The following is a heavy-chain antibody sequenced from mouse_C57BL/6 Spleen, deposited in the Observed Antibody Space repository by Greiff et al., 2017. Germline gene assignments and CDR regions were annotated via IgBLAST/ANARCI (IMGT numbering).Heavy chain of an antibody. CDR2: IDPSDSYT. D-gene: IGHD4-1*01. Sequence: QVQLQQPGAELVMPGASVKLSCKASGYTFTSYWMRWVKQRPGQGLEWIGEIDPSDSYTNYNQKFKGKSTLTVDKSSSTAYMQLSSLTSEDSAVYYCAKKEGTGTEGSFDYWGQGTTLTVSS. J-gene: IGHJ2*01. CDR1: GYTFTSYW. CDR3: AKKEGTGTEGSFDY. V-gene: IGHV1-69*01.